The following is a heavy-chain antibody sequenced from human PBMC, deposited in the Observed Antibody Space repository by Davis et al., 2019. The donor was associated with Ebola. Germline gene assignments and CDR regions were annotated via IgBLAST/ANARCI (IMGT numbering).Heavy chain of an antibody. CDR3: TRNVPGDFWYFHL. D-gene: IGHD4-17*01. CDR2: IESVGRV. Sequence: GESLKISCTASGYSVSNKYVSWVCHAPGKGLEWVRVIESVGRVYCAASVKGRFTISRDNYKNTVYLQISSLRAEDTAMYHCTRNVPGDFWYFHLWGRGTLVTVSS. CDR1: GYSVSNKY. J-gene: IGHJ2*01. V-gene: IGHV3-53*01.